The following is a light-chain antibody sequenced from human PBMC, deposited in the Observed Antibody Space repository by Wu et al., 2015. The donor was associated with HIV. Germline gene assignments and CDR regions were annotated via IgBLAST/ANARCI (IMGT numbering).Light chain of an antibody. V-gene: IGKV3D-20*02. CDR1: RSVSSSS. CDR3: QQRGYWGT. Sequence: EIVLTQSPGTLSLSPGERATLSCRASRSVSSSSLAWYQQTPGQAPRLLIYGASNRAAGIPARFSGSGSGTDFTLTISSLEPEDFAVYYCQQRGYWGTFGGGTKVETK. CDR2: GAS. J-gene: IGKJ4*01.